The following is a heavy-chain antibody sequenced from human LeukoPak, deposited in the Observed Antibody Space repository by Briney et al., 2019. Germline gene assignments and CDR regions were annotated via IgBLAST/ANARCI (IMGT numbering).Heavy chain of an antibody. V-gene: IGHV4-61*02. CDR2: IYTSGST. J-gene: IGHJ4*02. CDR1: GGSISSGSYY. D-gene: IGHD2-15*01. CDR3: TRLWSTDCNGGSCPHQPNY. Sequence: PSQTLSLTCTVSGGSISSGSYYWSWIRQPAGKGLEWIGRIYTSGSTNYNPSLKSRVTISVDTSKNQFSLNLRSVTAADTALYYCTRLWSTDCNGGSCPHQPNYWGQGTLVTVSS.